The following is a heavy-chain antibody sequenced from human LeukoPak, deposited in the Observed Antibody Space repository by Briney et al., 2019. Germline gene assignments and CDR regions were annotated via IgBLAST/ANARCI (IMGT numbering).Heavy chain of an antibody. D-gene: IGHD1-26*01. V-gene: IGHV4-59*01. CDR2: IYYSGST. J-gene: IGHJ4*02. Sequence: PSETLSLTCTVSGGSISSYYWSWIRQPPGKGLEWIGYIYYSGSTNYNPSLKSRVTISVDTSKNQFSLKLSSVTAADTAVYYCARAPQMRIVGARTLPYYFDYWGQGTLVTVSS. CDR1: GGSISSYY. CDR3: ARAPQMRIVGARTLPYYFDY.